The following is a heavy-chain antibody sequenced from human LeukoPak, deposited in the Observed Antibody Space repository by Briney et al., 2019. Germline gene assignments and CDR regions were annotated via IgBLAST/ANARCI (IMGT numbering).Heavy chain of an antibody. J-gene: IGHJ4*02. D-gene: IGHD4-11*01. CDR2: INPLSGAT. CDR1: GYRFLDYF. CDR3: ATQTHPLHVPTFIFHS. V-gene: IGHV1-2*02. Sequence: ASVTVSCKTSGYRFLDYFLHWVRQAPGKRPEWVGWINPLSGATKFAAKFQGRVAMTPDTSVTGYLHLHTLRSDDTAIYYCATQTHPLHVPTFIFHSWGLGTLITVSS.